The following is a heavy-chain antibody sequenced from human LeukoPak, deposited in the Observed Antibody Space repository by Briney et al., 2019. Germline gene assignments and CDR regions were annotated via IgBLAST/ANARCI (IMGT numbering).Heavy chain of an antibody. CDR1: GGSISSYY. V-gene: IGHV4-59*12. CDR2: IYYSGST. J-gene: IGHJ5*02. Sequence: SETLSLTCTVSGGSISSYYWSWIRQPPGKGLEWIGYIYYSGSTYYNPSLKSRVTISVDTSKNQFSLKLSSVTAADTAVYYCAINSGYSYGYNHWGQGTLVTVSS. CDR3: AINSGYSYGYNH. D-gene: IGHD5-18*01.